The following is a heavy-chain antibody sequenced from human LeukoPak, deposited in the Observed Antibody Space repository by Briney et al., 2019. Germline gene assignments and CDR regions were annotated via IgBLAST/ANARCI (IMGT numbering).Heavy chain of an antibody. Sequence: SGTLSLTCNVSGASISDYYWSWVRQSPEKGLEWIVSLLYRGSTHYNPSLRSRVAISHDTSNNQFSLKLTSVTTADTAVYYCARTGRRGYFDFWGRGTLVTVSS. CDR1: GASISDYY. J-gene: IGHJ2*01. D-gene: IGHD1-14*01. CDR2: LLYRGST. CDR3: ARTGRRGYFDF. V-gene: IGHV4-59*01.